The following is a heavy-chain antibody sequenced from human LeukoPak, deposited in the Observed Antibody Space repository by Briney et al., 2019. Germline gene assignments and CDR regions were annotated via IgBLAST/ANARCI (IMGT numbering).Heavy chain of an antibody. D-gene: IGHD3-10*01. CDR3: ARDGLYYYGSGSYSLDY. J-gene: IGHJ4*02. V-gene: IGHV1-2*02. CDR1: GYTFTGYY. Sequence: ASVKVSCKASGYTFTGYYMHWVRQAPGQGLEWMGWINPNSGGTNYAQKFQDRVTMTRDTSISTAYMELSRLRSDDTAVYYCARDGLYYYGSGSYSLDYWGQGTLVTVSS. CDR2: INPNSGGT.